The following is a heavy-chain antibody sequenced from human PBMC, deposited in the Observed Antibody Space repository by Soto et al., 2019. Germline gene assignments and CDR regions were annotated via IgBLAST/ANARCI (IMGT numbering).Heavy chain of an antibody. CDR2: IWYDGSNK. CDR3: AREDPHGGSGSYYPYYMDV. J-gene: IGHJ6*03. Sequence: GGSLRLSCAASGFTFSSYGMHWVRQAPGKGLEWVAVIWYDGSNKYYADSVKGRFTISRDNSKNTLYLQMNSLRAEDTAVYYCAREDPHGGSGSYYPYYMDVWGKGTTVTVSS. CDR1: GFTFSSYG. D-gene: IGHD3-10*01. V-gene: IGHV3-33*01.